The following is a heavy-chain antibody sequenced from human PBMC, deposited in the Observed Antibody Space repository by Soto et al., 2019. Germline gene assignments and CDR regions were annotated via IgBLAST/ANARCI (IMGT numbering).Heavy chain of an antibody. J-gene: IGHJ4*02. V-gene: IGHV4-39*01. CDR3: AREWLVGAGADYFDY. CDR1: GFSGSISRNY. D-gene: IGHD6-19*01. Sequence: QLQLQESGPGLVKPSETLSLTCTVSGFSGSISRNYWGWIRQPPGTGLEWIANIYYSGSTYYNPSLKSRVTISLATSKNQFALKLSSVTAADTAVYYWAREWLVGAGADYFDYWGQGTLVTVSS. CDR2: IYYSGST.